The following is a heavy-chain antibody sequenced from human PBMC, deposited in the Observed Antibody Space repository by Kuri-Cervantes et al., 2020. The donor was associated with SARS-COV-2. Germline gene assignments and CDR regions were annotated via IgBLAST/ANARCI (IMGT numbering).Heavy chain of an antibody. V-gene: IGHV4-39*01. CDR1: GGSITSDYL. CDR2: SFYSGST. J-gene: IGHJ4*02. D-gene: IGHD3-9*01. CDR3: ARHYAFDRFHK. Sequence: SETLSLTCTVSGGSITSDYLWGWIRQPPGKGLEWIGNSFYSGSTFYNPSLKSRVTISVDTSKNQFSLELSSVTAADTAVYYCARHYAFDRFHKWGQGTQVTVSS.